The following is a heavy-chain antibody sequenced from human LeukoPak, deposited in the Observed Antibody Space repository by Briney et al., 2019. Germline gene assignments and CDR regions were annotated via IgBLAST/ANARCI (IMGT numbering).Heavy chain of an antibody. J-gene: IGHJ4*02. V-gene: IGHV3-7*02. CDR3: ARGSRDSSGYFFDY. D-gene: IGHD3-22*01. Sequence: GGSLRLSCAASGFTFSSNWMSWVRQAPGKGLEWVANIKQDGSEKYYVDSVKGRFTISRDNAKNSLYLQMNSLRAEDAAVYYCARGSRDSSGYFFDYWGQGSPVTVSS. CDR1: GFTFSSNW. CDR2: IKQDGSEK.